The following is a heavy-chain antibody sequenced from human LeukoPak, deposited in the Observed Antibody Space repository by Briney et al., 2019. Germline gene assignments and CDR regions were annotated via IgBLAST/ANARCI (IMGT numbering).Heavy chain of an antibody. D-gene: IGHD3-3*01. V-gene: IGHV3-64*01. CDR3: AGDIYDFWSGYSYFDC. CDR2: ISSNGGST. CDR1: GFTFSSYA. J-gene: IGHJ4*02. Sequence: GGSLRLSCAASGFTFSSYAMRWVRQAPGKGLECVSAISSNGGSTYYANSVKGRFTISRDNSKNTLYLQMDSLRAEDMAVYYCAGDIYDFWSGYSYFDCWGQRTLVTVS.